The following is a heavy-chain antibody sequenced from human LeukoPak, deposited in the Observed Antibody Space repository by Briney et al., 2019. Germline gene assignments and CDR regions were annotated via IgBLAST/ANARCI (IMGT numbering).Heavy chain of an antibody. CDR2: ISYDGSNK. J-gene: IGHJ2*01. Sequence: GGSLRLSCAASGFTFSSYGMHWVRQAPGKGLEWVAVISYDGSNKYHADSVKGRFTISRDNSKNTLYLQMNSLRSEDTAVYYCAKGPYCGGDCYWNYWYFDLWGRGTLVTVSS. CDR3: AKGPYCGGDCYWNYWYFDL. D-gene: IGHD2-21*02. CDR1: GFTFSSYG. V-gene: IGHV3-30*18.